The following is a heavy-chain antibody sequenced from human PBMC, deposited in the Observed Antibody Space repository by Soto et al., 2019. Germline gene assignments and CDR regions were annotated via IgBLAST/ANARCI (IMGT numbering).Heavy chain of an antibody. CDR2: ISWNSGSI. D-gene: IGHD6-19*01. CDR3: AKDIATFSGWYYFDY. V-gene: IGHV3-9*01. Sequence: DVHLVESEGGLVQPGRSLRLSCAASGFTFDNNAMHWVRQAPGKGLEWVSGISWNSGSIDYADSVKGRFTISRDNAKNSLYLQMDSLRAEDTALYYCAKDIATFSGWYYFDYWGQGTLVTVSS. J-gene: IGHJ4*02. CDR1: GFTFDNNA.